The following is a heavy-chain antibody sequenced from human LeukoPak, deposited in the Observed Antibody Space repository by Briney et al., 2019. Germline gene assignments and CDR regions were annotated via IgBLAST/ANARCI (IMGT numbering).Heavy chain of an antibody. V-gene: IGHV3-23*01. D-gene: IGHD4-11*01. CDR1: GFTFSSYS. Sequence: GGSLRLSCAASGFTFSSYSMNWVRQAPGKGLEWVSTINGGGVNTHYADSVGGRFTISRDNSKNTLFLQMNSLRDEDTAVYYCAKDLYSNYGPADYWGQGNLVTVSS. CDR2: INGGGVNT. J-gene: IGHJ4*02. CDR3: AKDLYSNYGPADY.